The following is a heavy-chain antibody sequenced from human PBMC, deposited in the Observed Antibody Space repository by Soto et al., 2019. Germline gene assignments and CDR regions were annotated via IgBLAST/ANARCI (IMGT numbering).Heavy chain of an antibody. CDR3: AKVSRKGSAIDFDY. CDR2: VNPNNGDT. J-gene: IGHJ4*02. D-gene: IGHD3-10*01. V-gene: IGHV1-8*01. CDR1: GYTFSNYD. Sequence: QVQLVQSGAELKKPGASVKVSCKASGYTFSNYDMNWVRQATGQGPEWIGWVNPNNGDTGYAQKFTGRVTLTTDIATTTAYMELTRLRSEDTAIYYCAKVSRKGSAIDFDYWGQGTLITVSS.